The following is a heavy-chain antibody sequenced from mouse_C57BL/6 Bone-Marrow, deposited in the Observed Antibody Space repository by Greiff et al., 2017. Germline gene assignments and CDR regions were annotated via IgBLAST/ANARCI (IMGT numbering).Heavy chain of an antibody. CDR3: TTKYFRDRGFYFYWYFDV. V-gene: IGHV14-4*01. J-gene: IGHJ1*03. D-gene: IGHD3-3*01. CDR2: IDPENGDT. CDR1: GFNIKDDY. Sequence: VHVKQSGAELVRPGASVKLSCTASGFNIKDDYMHWVKQRPEQGLEWIGWIDPENGDTEYASKFQGKATLTADTSSNTAYLQLSSLTSEDTAVYYCTTKYFRDRGFYFYWYFDVWGTGTTVTVSS.